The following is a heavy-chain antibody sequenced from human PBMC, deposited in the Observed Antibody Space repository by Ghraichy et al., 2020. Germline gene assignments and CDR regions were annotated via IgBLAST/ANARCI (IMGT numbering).Heavy chain of an antibody. J-gene: IGHJ4*02. CDR2: ISSSSSYI. Sequence: GGSLRLSCAASGFTFSSYSMNWVRQAPGKGLEWVSSISSSSSYISYADSVKGRLTISRDNAKNSLYLQMNSLRAEDTAVYYWASAPTYWGQGTLVTVSS. CDR3: ASAPTY. V-gene: IGHV3-21*01. CDR1: GFTFSSYS.